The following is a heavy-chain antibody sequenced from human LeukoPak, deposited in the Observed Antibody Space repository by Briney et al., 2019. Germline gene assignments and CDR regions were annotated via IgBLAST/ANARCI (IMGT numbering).Heavy chain of an antibody. J-gene: IGHJ3*02. CDR2: IYPGDSDT. CDR1: GYSFTTYW. V-gene: IGHV5-51*01. D-gene: IGHD6-13*01. CDR3: ARTPGIAVADAFDI. Sequence: GESLKISCKGSGYSFTTYWIGWVRQLPGKGLEWMGIIYPGDSDTRYSPSFQAQVTISADKSISTAYLKWSSLKASATAMYYCARTPGIAVADAFDIWGHGTMVTVSS.